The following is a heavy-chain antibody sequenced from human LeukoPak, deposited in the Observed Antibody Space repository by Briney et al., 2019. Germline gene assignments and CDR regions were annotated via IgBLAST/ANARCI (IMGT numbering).Heavy chain of an antibody. CDR3: AREYGDFDY. J-gene: IGHJ4*02. CDR1: GGSISIYY. V-gene: IGHV4-4*07. CDR2: INNSGST. D-gene: IGHD4-17*01. Sequence: SETLSLTCTVSGGSISIYYWSWIRQPAGKGLEWIGRINNSGSTNYNPSFKSRVTMSVDTSKNQFSLKLNFVTAADTAAYYCAREYGDFDYWGQGTLVTVSS.